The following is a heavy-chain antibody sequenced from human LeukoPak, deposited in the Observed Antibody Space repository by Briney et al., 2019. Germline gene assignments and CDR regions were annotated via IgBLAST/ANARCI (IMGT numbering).Heavy chain of an antibody. CDR3: AKGYSSSWYRYYYYYMDV. CDR2: IWYDGSNK. CDR1: GFTFSSYG. Sequence: TGGSLRLSCAASGFTFSSYGMHWVRQAPGKGLGWVAVIWYDGSNKYYADSVKGRFTISRDNSKNTLYLQMNSLRAEDTAVYYCAKGYSSSWYRYYYYYMDVWGKGTTVTVSS. J-gene: IGHJ6*03. D-gene: IGHD6-13*01. V-gene: IGHV3-33*06.